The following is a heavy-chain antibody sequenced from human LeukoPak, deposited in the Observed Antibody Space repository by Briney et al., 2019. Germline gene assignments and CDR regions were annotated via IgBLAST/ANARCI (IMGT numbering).Heavy chain of an antibody. CDR3: ARKAYSSSWYGDWFDP. CDR2: INPNSGGT. J-gene: IGHJ5*02. D-gene: IGHD6-13*01. V-gene: IGHV1-2*02. CDR1: GYTFTGYY. Sequence: ASVKVSCKASGYTFTGYYMHWVRQAPGQGLEWMGWINPNSGGTNYAQKFQGRVTMTRDTSISTAYMELSRLRSDDTAVYYCARKAYSSSWYGDWFDPWGQGTLVTVSS.